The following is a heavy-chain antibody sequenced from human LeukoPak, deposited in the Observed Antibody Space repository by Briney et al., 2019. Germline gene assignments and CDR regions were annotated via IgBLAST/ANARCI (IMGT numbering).Heavy chain of an antibody. V-gene: IGHV3-21*01. CDR1: GCTFSSYA. D-gene: IGHD3-10*01. CDR3: ASLTSTGRFDY. Sequence: PGGSLRLSCAASGCTFSSYAMNWVRQAPGKGLEWVSSISSSSSYIYYPDSVKGRFTISRDNAKNSLYLQMNRLRAEDTEGYYCASLTSTGRFDYWGQGTLVTVSS. CDR2: ISSSSSYI. J-gene: IGHJ4*02.